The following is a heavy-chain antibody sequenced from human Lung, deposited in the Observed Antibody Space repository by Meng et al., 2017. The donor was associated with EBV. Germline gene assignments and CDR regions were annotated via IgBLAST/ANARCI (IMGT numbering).Heavy chain of an antibody. V-gene: IGHV1-18*01. D-gene: IGHD1-26*01. Sequence: QAQLVPSGGEVKKPGASVKVSCKASGYTFTNYGITWVRQAPGQVLEWMGWISAYNGNTNYAQTLQGRLTMTTDTSTSTAYMELRSLRSDDTAVYYCARVEVGITSGDYWGQGTLVTVSS. J-gene: IGHJ4*02. CDR1: GYTFTNYG. CDR3: ARVEVGITSGDY. CDR2: ISAYNGNT.